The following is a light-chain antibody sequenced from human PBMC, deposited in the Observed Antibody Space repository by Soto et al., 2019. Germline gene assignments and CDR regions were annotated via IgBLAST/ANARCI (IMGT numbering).Light chain of an antibody. Sequence: QAVVTQEASVTVSPGGAVTLSCGISTGVVTSDHYPHWFQQNPGQATRTLISDTRNKHSSNPAWFSGSLLGVKAPLTICRAQPEEEADYYCLLSYSGTQRVFGAGTNVTIL. CDR3: LLSYSGTQRV. V-gene: IGLV7-46*01. CDR2: DTR. J-gene: IGLJ1*01. CDR1: TGVVTSDHY.